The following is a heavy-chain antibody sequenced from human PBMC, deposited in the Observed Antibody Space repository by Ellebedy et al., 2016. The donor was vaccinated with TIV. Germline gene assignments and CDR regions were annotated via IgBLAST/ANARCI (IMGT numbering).Heavy chain of an antibody. CDR1: GFTFSSYS. Sequence: GESLKISCAASGFTFSSYSIDWVRQAPGKGLEWVSSISPRSDYIYYRDSVKGRFTISRDNAKSSLYLQMDSLRAEDTAVYYCATLTGGGYGKYYFDYWGQGTLVTVSS. V-gene: IGHV3-21*03. J-gene: IGHJ4*02. CDR3: ATLTGGGYGKYYFDY. CDR2: ISPRSDYI. D-gene: IGHD1-26*01.